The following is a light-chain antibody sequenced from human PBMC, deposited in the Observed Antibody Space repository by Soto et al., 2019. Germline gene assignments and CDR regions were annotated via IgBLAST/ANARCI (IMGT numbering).Light chain of an antibody. J-gene: IGLJ1*01. CDR2: EVG. CDR1: SSDVGSYNR. V-gene: IGLV2-18*02. Sequence: QSVLTQPPSVSGSPGQSVTISCTGTSSDVGSYNRVSWYQQPPGTAPKLLIYEVGNRPSGVPDRFSGSKSGNTASLTLSGLQAEDEADYYCSSYTSSSTYVFGTGTKVTVL. CDR3: SSYTSSSTYV.